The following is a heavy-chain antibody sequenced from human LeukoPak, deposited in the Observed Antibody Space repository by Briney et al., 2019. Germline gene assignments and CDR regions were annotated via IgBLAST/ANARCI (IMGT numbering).Heavy chain of an antibody. CDR1: GGSFSGYY. Sequence: SETLSLTCAVYGGSFSGYYWSWIRQPPGKGLEWIGEINHSGSTNYNPSLKSRVTISVDTSKNQFSLKLSSVTAADTAVYYCAMHTVIASSWSLDYWGQGTLVTVSS. D-gene: IGHD6-13*01. CDR3: AMHTVIASSWSLDY. V-gene: IGHV4-34*01. CDR2: INHSGST. J-gene: IGHJ4*02.